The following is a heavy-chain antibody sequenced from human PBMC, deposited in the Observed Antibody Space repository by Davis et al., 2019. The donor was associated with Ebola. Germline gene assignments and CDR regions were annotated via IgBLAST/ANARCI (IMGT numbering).Heavy chain of an antibody. CDR2: IDWDDDK. V-gene: IGHV2-70*12. CDR1: GLSLTTRGMR. Sequence: SGPTLVKPTQTLTLTCTLSGLSLTTRGMRVSWIRQPPGKALEWLARIDWDDDKFYSTSLKTRLAISKDTSKNQVVLTMTNMDPVDTGTYYCARTHRDSLDIWSQGTMVTVSS. J-gene: IGHJ3*02. D-gene: IGHD2-21*02. CDR3: ARTHRDSLDI.